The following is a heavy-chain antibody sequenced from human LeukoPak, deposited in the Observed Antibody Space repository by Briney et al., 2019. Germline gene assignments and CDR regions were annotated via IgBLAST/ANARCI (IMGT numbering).Heavy chain of an antibody. V-gene: IGHV3-73*01. J-gene: IGHJ4*02. CDR2: IRSKANSYAT. CDR1: GFTFSGSA. CDR3: TTPLTIFGVVIDDY. D-gene: IGHD3-3*01. Sequence: GGSLRLSCAASGFTFSGSAMHWVRQASGKGLEWVGRIRSKANSYATAYAASVNGRFTISRDDSKNTAYLQMNSLKTEDTAVYYCTTPLTIFGVVIDDYWGQGTLVTVSS.